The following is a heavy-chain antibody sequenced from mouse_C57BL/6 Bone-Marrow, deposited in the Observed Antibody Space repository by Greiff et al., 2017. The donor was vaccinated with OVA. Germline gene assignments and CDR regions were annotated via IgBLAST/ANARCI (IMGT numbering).Heavy chain of an antibody. CDR2: FHPYNDDT. CDR3: ARRKGDYDGSFAY. D-gene: IGHD2-4*01. Sequence: QVQLKQSGAELVKPGASVKMSCKASGYTFTTYPIEWMKQNHGKSLEWIGNFHPYNDDTKYNEKFKGKATLTVEKSSSTVYLELSRLTSDGSAVYYCARRKGDYDGSFAYWGQGTLVTVSA. V-gene: IGHV1-47*01. CDR1: GYTFTTYP. J-gene: IGHJ3*01.